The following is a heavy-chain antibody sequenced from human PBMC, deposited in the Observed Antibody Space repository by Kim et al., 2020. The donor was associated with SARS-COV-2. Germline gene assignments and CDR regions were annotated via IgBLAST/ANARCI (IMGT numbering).Heavy chain of an antibody. Sequence: GGSLRLSCAASGFTFSSYAMHWVRQAPGKGLEWVAVISYDGSNKYYADSVKGRFTISRDNSKNTLYLQMNSLRAEDTAVYYCARVYGDYAHNWFDPWGQG. J-gene: IGHJ5*02. CDR2: ISYDGSNK. CDR3: ARVYGDYAHNWFDP. D-gene: IGHD4-17*01. V-gene: IGHV3-30*04. CDR1: GFTFSSYA.